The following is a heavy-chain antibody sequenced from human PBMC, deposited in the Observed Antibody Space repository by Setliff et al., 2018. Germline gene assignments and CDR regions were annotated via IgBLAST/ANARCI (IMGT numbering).Heavy chain of an antibody. V-gene: IGHV4-39*01. Sequence: SETLSLTCTVSGAPINSGTYYWGWIRQPPGKGLEWIGRIYYRGDTYYNASLKGRLTISVDTAQNQFSLRLTSVTAADTAVYYCARTGTYRYFDYWGQGALVTVSS. CDR3: ARTGTYRYFDY. CDR2: IYYRGDT. D-gene: IGHD1-1*01. CDR1: GAPINSGTYY. J-gene: IGHJ4*02.